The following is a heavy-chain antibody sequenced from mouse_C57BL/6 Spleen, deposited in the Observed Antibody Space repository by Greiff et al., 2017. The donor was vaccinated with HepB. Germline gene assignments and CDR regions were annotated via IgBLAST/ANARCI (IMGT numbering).Heavy chain of an antibody. CDR1: GFTFSSYG. Sequence: EVKLMESGGDLVKPGGSLKLSCAASGFTFSSYGMSWVRQTPDKRLEWVATISSSGSYTYYPDSVKGRFTFSRDNAKNTLYLQLSSLKSEETAMYYSARHITTVVAHYAIDYWGPGTSVTVSS. CDR3: ARHITTVVAHYAIDY. D-gene: IGHD1-1*01. CDR2: ISSSGSYT. V-gene: IGHV5-6*01. J-gene: IGHJ4*01.